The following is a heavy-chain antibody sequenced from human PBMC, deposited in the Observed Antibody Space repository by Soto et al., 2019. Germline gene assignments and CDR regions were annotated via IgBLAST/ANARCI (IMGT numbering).Heavy chain of an antibody. Sequence: QVQLQESGPGLVKPSETLSLTCTVSGGSISSYYWSWIRQPPGKGLEWIGYIYYSGSTNYNPSLKSRVSISEDTYKDQFSLKRSFVTAADTAVYYCARRQGTRGGWFVGEIWGQGTLVTVSS. CDR1: GGSISSYY. CDR3: ARRQGTRGGWFVGEI. D-gene: IGHD3-16*01. CDR2: IYYSGST. V-gene: IGHV4-59*08. J-gene: IGHJ4*02.